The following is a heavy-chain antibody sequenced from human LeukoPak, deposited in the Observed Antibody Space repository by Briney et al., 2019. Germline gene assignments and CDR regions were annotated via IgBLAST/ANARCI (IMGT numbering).Heavy chain of an antibody. CDR2: ISSSGSTI. CDR3: ARGGGSGSYYGGYYFDY. J-gene: IGHJ4*02. CDR1: GFTFSSYE. Sequence: GGSLRLSCAASGFTFSSYEMNWVRQAPGKGLEWVSYISSSGSTIYYADSVKGRFTISRDNAKNSLYLQMNSLRAEDTALYYCARGGGSGSYYGGYYFDYWGQGTLVTVSS. V-gene: IGHV3-48*03. D-gene: IGHD3-10*01.